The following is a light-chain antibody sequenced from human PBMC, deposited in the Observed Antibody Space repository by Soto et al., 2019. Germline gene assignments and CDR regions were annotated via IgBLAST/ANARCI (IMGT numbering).Light chain of an antibody. V-gene: IGLV2-14*01. CDR1: SSNIGAGYD. CDR3: SSYTSNSTLV. Sequence: QPVLTQPPSVSGAPGQRVTISCTGSSSNIGAGYDVHWYQQHPDKAPKLMIFEVSDRPSGVSNRFSGSNSGNTASLTISGLQAEDEADYFCSSYTSNSTLVFGGGTKLTVL. CDR2: EVS. J-gene: IGLJ3*02.